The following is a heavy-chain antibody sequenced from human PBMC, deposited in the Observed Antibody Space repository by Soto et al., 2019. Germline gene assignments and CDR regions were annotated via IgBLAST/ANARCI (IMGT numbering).Heavy chain of an antibody. V-gene: IGHV3-30*18. CDR1: GFTFSSYG. CDR2: ISYDGSNK. D-gene: IGHD6-19*01. Sequence: PGGSLRLSCAASGFTFSSYGMHWVRQAPGKGLEWVAVISYDGSNKYYADSVKGRFTISRDNSKNTLYLQMNSLRAEDTAVYYCAKGRIAVAGYYFDYWGQGTLVTV. CDR3: AKGRIAVAGYYFDY. J-gene: IGHJ4*02.